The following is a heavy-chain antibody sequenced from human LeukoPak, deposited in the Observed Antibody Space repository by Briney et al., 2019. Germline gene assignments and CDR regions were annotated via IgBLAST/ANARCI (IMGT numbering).Heavy chain of an antibody. CDR3: AKRGGYETMAAFDY. J-gene: IGHJ4*02. D-gene: IGHD3-10*01. V-gene: IGHV3-48*01. Sequence: SGGSLRLSCAASGFTFSSYSMNWVRQAPGKGLEWVSYISSRGRTIYYADSVKGRFTISRDNAKNSLFLQMSSLRAEDSAVYYCAKRGGYETMAAFDYWGQGTLVTVSS. CDR1: GFTFSSYS. CDR2: ISSRGRTI.